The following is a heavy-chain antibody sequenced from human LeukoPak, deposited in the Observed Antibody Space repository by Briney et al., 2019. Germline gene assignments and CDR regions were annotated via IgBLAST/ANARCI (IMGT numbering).Heavy chain of an antibody. Sequence: GGSLRLSCAAYGFTFSSYAMSWVRQAPGKGLEWVSAISGSGGSTYYAHSVKGRFTISRDNSKNTLYLQMNSLRAEDAAVYYCAKEHYDYVWGSYRFGSFDYWGQGTLVTVSS. J-gene: IGHJ4*02. D-gene: IGHD3-16*02. CDR1: GFTFSSYA. CDR3: AKEHYDYVWGSYRFGSFDY. V-gene: IGHV3-23*01. CDR2: ISGSGGST.